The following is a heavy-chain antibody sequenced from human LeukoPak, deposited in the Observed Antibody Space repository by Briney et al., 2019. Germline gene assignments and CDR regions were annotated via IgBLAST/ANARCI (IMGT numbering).Heavy chain of an antibody. CDR3: ARDLMGEYDSSGYYAPRDY. J-gene: IGHJ4*02. CDR1: GYTFTSYG. V-gene: IGHV1-18*01. D-gene: IGHD3-22*01. Sequence: GASVKVSCKASGYTFTSYGISWVRQAPGQGLEWMGWISAYNGNTNYAQKLQGRVTMTTDTFTSTAYMELRSLRSDDTAVYYCARDLMGEYDSSGYYAPRDYWGQGTLVTVSS. CDR2: ISAYNGNT.